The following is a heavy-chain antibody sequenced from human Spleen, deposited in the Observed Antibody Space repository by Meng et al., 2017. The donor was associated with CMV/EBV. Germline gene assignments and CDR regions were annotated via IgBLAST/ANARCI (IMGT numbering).Heavy chain of an antibody. D-gene: IGHD3-3*01. CDR3: GRDLEIFGVVINSALGH. Sequence: GESLKISCTASGFTFSSYWMHWVRQAPGKGLMWVSRIKSDGSSTNYADSVKGRFTISRDNAKNTLYLEMNSLRAEDTAVYYCGRDLEIFGVVINSALGHWGQGTLVTVSS. V-gene: IGHV3-74*01. CDR1: GFTFSSYW. J-gene: IGHJ1*01. CDR2: IKSDGSST.